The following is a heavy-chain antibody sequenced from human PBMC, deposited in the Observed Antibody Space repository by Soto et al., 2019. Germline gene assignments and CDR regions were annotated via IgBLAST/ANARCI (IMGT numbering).Heavy chain of an antibody. V-gene: IGHV1-69*04. D-gene: IGHD2-15*01. CDR2: IIPILGIA. CDR1: GGTFSSYT. J-gene: IGHJ4*02. CDR3: AREYLDEGYCSGGSCYWVDY. Sequence: SVKVSCKASGGTFSSYTISWVRQAPGQGLEWMGRIIPILGIANYAQKFQGRVTITADKSTSTAYMELSSLRSEDTAVYYCAREYLDEGYCSGGSCYWVDYWGQGTLVTVSS.